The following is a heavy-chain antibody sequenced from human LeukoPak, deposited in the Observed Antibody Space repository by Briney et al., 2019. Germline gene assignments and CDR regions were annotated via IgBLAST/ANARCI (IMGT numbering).Heavy chain of an antibody. CDR3: AKGSSSWYGGWYFDY. V-gene: IGHV3-48*01. CDR1: GFTFSSYS. J-gene: IGHJ4*02. D-gene: IGHD6-13*01. CDR2: ISSSSSTI. Sequence: GGSLRLSCAASGFTFSSYSMNWVRQAPGRGLEWVSYISSSSSTIYYADSVKGRFTISRDNSKNTLYLQMNSLRAEDTAVYYCAKGSSSWYGGWYFDYWGQGTLVTVSS.